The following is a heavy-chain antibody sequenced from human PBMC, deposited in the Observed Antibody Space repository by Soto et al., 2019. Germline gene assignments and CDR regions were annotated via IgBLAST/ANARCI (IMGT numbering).Heavy chain of an antibody. D-gene: IGHD2-15*01. CDR3: ARGVVVAATIAFDI. CDR2: ISSSGSTI. V-gene: IGHV3-11*01. Sequence: LRLSCAASGFTFSDYYMSWIRQAPGKGLEWVSYISSSGSTIYYADSVQGRFTISRDNAKNSLYLQMNSLRAEDTAVYYCARGVVVAATIAFDIWGQGPMVTVSS. CDR1: GFTFSDYY. J-gene: IGHJ3*02.